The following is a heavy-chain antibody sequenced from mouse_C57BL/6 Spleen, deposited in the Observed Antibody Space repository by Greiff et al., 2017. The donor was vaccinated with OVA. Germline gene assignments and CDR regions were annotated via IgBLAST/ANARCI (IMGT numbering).Heavy chain of an antibody. CDR1: GYTFTSYW. D-gene: IGHD3-2*02. J-gene: IGHJ3*01. V-gene: IGHV1-64*01. Sequence: QVQLQQSGAELVKPGASVKLSCKASGYTFTSYWMHWVKQRPGQGLEWIGMIHPNSGSTNYNEKFKSKATLTVDKSSSTAYMQLSSLTSEDSAVYYCATGSSGYFFAYWGQGTLVTVSA. CDR2: IHPNSGST. CDR3: ATGSSGYFFAY.